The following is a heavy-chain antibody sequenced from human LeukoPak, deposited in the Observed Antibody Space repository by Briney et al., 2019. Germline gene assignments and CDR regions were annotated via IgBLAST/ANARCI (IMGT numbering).Heavy chain of an antibody. CDR2: IWYDGSNK. CDR1: GFTFSSYG. Sequence: GSLRLSCAASGFTFSSYGMHWVRQAPGKGLEWVAVIWYDGSNKYYADSVKGRFTISRDNSKNTLYLQMNSLRAEDTAVYYCARDCSSTSCWQFDYWGQGTLVTVSS. V-gene: IGHV3-33*01. J-gene: IGHJ4*02. CDR3: ARDCSSTSCWQFDY. D-gene: IGHD2-2*01.